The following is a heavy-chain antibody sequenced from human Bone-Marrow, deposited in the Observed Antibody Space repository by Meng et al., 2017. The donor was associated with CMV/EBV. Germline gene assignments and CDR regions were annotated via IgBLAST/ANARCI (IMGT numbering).Heavy chain of an antibody. J-gene: IGHJ5*02. CDR3: ATARPPTYSSSWFDP. CDR1: GYTFTEYY. V-gene: IGHV1-69-2*01. CDR2: VDPEDGET. Sequence: SGYTFTEYYMHWVQQAPGKGLEWMGLVDPEDGETIYAEKFQGRVTITADTSTDTAYMELSSLRSEDTAVYYCATARPPTYSSSWFDPWGQGTLVTVSS. D-gene: IGHD6-6*01.